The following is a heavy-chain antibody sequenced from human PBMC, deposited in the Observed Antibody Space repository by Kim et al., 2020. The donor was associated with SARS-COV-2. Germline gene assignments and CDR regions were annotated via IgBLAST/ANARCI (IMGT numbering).Heavy chain of an antibody. CDR1: GFTFGDYA. CDR2: ISSGGSTV. Sequence: GGSLRLSCAASGFTFGDYAMHWVRQAPGKGLEWVSGISSGGSTVAYADSVKGRFTISRDNAQNSLYLQMNSLRAEDTALYYCANDNLENIQQIAPSGMDVCGQETTGTV. V-gene: IGHV3-9*01. D-gene: IGHD1-1*01. J-gene: IGHJ6*02. CDR3: ANDNLENIQQIAPSGMDV.